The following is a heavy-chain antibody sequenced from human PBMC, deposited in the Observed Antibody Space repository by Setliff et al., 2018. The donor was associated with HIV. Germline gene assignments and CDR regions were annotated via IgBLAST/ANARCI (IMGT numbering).Heavy chain of an antibody. CDR2: VYPGDSSP. D-gene: IGHD7-27*01. V-gene: IGHV5-51*01. J-gene: IGHJ4*02. CDR1: GYTFSDYW. CDR3: IRRRRAPGAADLESY. Sequence: PGESLKISCKGSGYTFSDYWIGWVRQMPGKGLEWMGIVYPGDSSPKYSPSFQGQVTISVDKSANTAYLQWTSLKASDTAMYYCIRRRRAPGAADLESYWGQGTLVTVSS.